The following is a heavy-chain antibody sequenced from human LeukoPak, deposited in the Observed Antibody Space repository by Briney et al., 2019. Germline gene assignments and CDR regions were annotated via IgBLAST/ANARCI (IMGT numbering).Heavy chain of an antibody. J-gene: IGHJ6*02. Sequence: RASVKVSCTASGGTFSTYAISWVRQAPGQGLEWMGGIIPIFGTANYAQKFQGRVTITADESTSTAYMELSSLRSEDTAVYYCARDRVGVRGVTRYYYYGMDVWGQGTTVTVSS. CDR2: IIPIFGTA. CDR3: ARDRVGVRGVTRYYYYGMDV. V-gene: IGHV1-69*01. D-gene: IGHD3-10*01. CDR1: GGTFSTYA.